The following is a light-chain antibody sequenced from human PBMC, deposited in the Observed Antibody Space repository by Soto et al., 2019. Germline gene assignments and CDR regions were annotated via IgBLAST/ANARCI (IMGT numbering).Light chain of an antibody. Sequence: EIVLTQSPATLSLSPGERATLSCRASQSVSSYLAWYQQKPGQAPRLLIYDASNRATDIPARFSGSGSGTELTLTISSLGPEDFAGYYCLQRSGWPWTFGQGTKVEIK. J-gene: IGKJ1*01. CDR3: LQRSGWPWT. CDR2: DAS. V-gene: IGKV3-11*01. CDR1: QSVSSY.